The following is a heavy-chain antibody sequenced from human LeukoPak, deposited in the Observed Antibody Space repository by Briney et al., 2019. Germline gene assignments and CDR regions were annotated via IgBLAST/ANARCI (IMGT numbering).Heavy chain of an antibody. CDR2: ISYDGRNK. Sequence: GGSLRLSCAASGFSFSSYRMNWVRQAPGKGLEWVALISYDGRNKYYADSVRGRFTISRDNSKNTLYLHMNSLRPEDTALFYCARADGYNVLDSWGQGTLVTVSS. CDR1: GFSFSSYR. J-gene: IGHJ4*02. CDR3: ARADGYNVLDS. D-gene: IGHD5-24*01. V-gene: IGHV3-30*03.